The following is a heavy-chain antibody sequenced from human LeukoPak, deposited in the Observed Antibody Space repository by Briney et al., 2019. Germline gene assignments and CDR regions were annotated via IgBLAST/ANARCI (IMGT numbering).Heavy chain of an antibody. CDR1: GGSISSYY. D-gene: IGHD6-13*01. CDR2: IHHSGDT. Sequence: PSETLSLTCTVSGGSISSYYLSWIRQPPGKGLEWIGYIHHSGDTYQNPSLKSRVTVSSDRSKNQFYLKLSSVTAGDTAVYYCARLIAADPQLDSWGQGTLVTVSS. J-gene: IGHJ4*02. V-gene: IGHV4-59*12. CDR3: ARLIAADPQLDS.